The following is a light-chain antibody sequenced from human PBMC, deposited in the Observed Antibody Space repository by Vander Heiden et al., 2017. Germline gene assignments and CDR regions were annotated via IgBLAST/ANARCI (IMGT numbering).Light chain of an antibody. J-gene: IGKJ1*01. V-gene: IGKV1-39*01. CDR2: AAS. Sequence: DIQMTQSPSSVSASVGDRVTITCRASQSIDSNLIWYQHKSGKAPKFLFQAASILQSGVPSRFSGSGSGTDFTLTISSLQPEDFATYYCQQSNRTPWTFGQGTKVEIK. CDR1: QSIDSN. CDR3: QQSNRTPWT.